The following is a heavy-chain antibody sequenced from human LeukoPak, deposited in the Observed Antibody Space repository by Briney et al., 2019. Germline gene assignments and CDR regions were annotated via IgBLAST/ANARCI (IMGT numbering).Heavy chain of an antibody. V-gene: IGHV1-69*04. CDR1: GGTFSSYA. CDR2: IIPILGIA. Sequence: SVKVSCKASGGTFSSYAISWVRQAPGQGLEWMGRIIPILGIANYAQKFQGRVTITADKSTSTAYMELSSPRSEDTAVYYCASYVDTAMELFDYWGQGTLVTVSS. D-gene: IGHD5-18*01. CDR3: ASYVDTAMELFDY. J-gene: IGHJ4*02.